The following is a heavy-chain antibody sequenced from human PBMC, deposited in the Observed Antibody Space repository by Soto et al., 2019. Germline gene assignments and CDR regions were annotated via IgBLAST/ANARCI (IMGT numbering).Heavy chain of an antibody. J-gene: IGHJ5*02. D-gene: IGHD2-8*01. CDR1: GCSVSSGSYY. CDR2: IYYSGST. V-gene: IGHV4-61*01. CDR3: ARGDFGALMVSPSNWFDP. Sequence: PSETLSLTCTVSGCSVSSGSYYWSWIRQPPGKGLEWIGYIYYSGSTNYNPSLKSRVTISVDTSKNQFSLKLSSVTAADTAVYYCARGDFGALMVSPSNWFDPWGQGTLVTVSS.